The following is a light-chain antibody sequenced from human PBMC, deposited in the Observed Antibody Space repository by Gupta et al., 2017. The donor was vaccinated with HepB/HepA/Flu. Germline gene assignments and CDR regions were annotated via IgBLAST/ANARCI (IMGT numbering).Light chain of an antibody. CDR2: GAS. CDR3: QQYGTSPIT. Sequence: ELVLTQSPGTLSLSPGERATLSCRASQSVSSSYLAWHQQKPGQAPRLLIYGASSRASGIPDRFSGSGSGTDFTLTISRLDPEDFAVYYCQQYGTSPITFGPGTKVDIK. J-gene: IGKJ3*01. V-gene: IGKV3-20*01. CDR1: QSVSSSY.